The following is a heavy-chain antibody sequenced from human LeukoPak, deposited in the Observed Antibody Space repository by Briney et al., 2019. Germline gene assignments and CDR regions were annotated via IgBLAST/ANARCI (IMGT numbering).Heavy chain of an antibody. J-gene: IGHJ4*02. D-gene: IGHD2-2*01. CDR2: INPNSGGT. CDR3: ASRPHSSTSSMAGGELDY. Sequence: ASVNVSCKASGYTFTGYYMHWVRQAPGQGLEWMGRINPNSGGTNYAQKFQGRVTMTRDTSISTAYMELSRLRSDDTAVYYCASRPHSSTSSMAGGELDYWGQGTLVTVSS. CDR1: GYTFTGYY. V-gene: IGHV1-2*06.